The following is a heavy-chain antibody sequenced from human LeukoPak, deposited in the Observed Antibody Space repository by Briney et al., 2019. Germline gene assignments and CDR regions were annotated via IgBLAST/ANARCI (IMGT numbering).Heavy chain of an antibody. CDR2: INHSGST. V-gene: IGHV4-34*01. J-gene: IGHJ4*02. CDR3: ARVPSRGYSNKDY. D-gene: IGHD4-11*01. CDR1: GGSFSGYY. Sequence: SETLSLTCAVYGGSFSGYYWSWIRQPPGKGLEWIGEINHSGSTNYNPSLESRVTISVDTSKNQFSLKLSSVTAADTAVYYCARVPSRGYSNKDYWGQGTLVTVSS.